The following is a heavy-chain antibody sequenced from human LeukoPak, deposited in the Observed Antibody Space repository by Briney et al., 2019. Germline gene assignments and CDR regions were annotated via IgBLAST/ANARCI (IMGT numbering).Heavy chain of an antibody. J-gene: IGHJ4*02. CDR1: GFTFTSYT. D-gene: IGHD2/OR15-2a*01. CDR2: ITSSSSTI. Sequence: PGGSLRLSCAASGFTFTSYTMNWVRQAPGKGLEWVPYITSSSSTIYYADSVKGRFTMSRDNAENSLYLQMNSLRAEDTAVYYCARNFDSWGQGTLVTVSS. V-gene: IGHV3-48*01. CDR3: ARNFDS.